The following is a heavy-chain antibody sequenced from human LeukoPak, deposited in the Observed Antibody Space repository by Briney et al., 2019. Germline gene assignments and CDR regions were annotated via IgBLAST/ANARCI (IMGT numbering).Heavy chain of an antibody. CDR1: GFTFSDYY. J-gene: IGHJ6*02. Sequence: GGSLRLSCAASGFTFSDYYMSWIRQAPGKGLEWVSVIYSGGSTYYADSVKGRFTISRHNFKNTLYLQMNSLRAEDTAVYYCARFRYYYDSSGYIYYYYGMDVWGQGTTVTVSS. CDR2: IYSGGST. V-gene: IGHV3-53*04. D-gene: IGHD3-22*01. CDR3: ARFRYYYDSSGYIYYYYGMDV.